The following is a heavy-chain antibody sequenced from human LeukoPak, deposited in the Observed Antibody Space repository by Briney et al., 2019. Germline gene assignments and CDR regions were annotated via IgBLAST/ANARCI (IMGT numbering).Heavy chain of an antibody. Sequence: GGSLRLPCAASGFTFSSYAMSWVRQAPGKGLEWVPAISGSGGSTYYADSVKGRFTISRDNSKNTLYLQMNSLRAEDTAVYYCAKLPDIVVVVAVPIFDYWGQGTLVTVSS. CDR1: GFTFSSYA. V-gene: IGHV3-23*01. CDR2: ISGSGGST. D-gene: IGHD2-15*01. J-gene: IGHJ4*02. CDR3: AKLPDIVVVVAVPIFDY.